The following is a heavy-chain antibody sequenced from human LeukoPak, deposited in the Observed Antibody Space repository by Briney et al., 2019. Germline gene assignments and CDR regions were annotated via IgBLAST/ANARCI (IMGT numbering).Heavy chain of an antibody. CDR3: ARDGELVEATTLDY. CDR1: GYTFTSYA. Sequence: ASVKVSCKASGYTFTSYAMHWVRQAPGQRLEWMGWINAGNGNTKYSQKFQGRVTITRDTSASTAYMELSSLRSEDTAVYYCARDGELVEATTLDYWGQGTLVTVSS. CDR2: INAGNGNT. D-gene: IGHD1-26*01. J-gene: IGHJ4*02. V-gene: IGHV1-3*01.